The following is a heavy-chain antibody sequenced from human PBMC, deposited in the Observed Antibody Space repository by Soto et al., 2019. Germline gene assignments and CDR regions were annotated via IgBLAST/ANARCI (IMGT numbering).Heavy chain of an antibody. CDR2: LSYDGSNK. CDR3: AKGVVVITPYDAFDI. Sequence: QVQLVESGGGVVQPGRSLRLSCAASGFTFSSYGMHWVRQAPGKGLEWVAVLSYDGSNKYYADSVKGRFTISRDNSKNTLYLQMNSLRAEDTAVYYCAKGVVVITPYDAFDIWGQGTMVTVSS. V-gene: IGHV3-30*18. D-gene: IGHD3-22*01. J-gene: IGHJ3*02. CDR1: GFTFSSYG.